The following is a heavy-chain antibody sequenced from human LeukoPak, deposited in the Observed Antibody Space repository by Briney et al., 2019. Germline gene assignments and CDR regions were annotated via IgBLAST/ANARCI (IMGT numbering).Heavy chain of an antibody. CDR1: GYTFTSYD. Sequence: ASVKVSCKASGYTFTSYDISWVRQAPGQGLEWMGWINPNSGGTNYAQKFQGRVTMTRDTSISTAYMELSRLRSDDTAVYYCARDGDYVPWGQGTLVTVSS. J-gene: IGHJ5*02. CDR3: ARDGDYVP. D-gene: IGHD4-17*01. V-gene: IGHV1-2*02. CDR2: INPNSGGT.